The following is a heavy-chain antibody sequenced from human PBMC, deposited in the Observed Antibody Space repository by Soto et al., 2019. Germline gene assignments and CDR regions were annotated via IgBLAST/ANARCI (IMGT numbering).Heavy chain of an antibody. D-gene: IGHD2-2*02. Sequence: QVQLVQSGAEVKKPGASVRVSCKASGYTFTSYDINWVRQATGQGLEWMGWMNPNSGNTGDAQKFQGRVTMTRNTCMSTAYMELSSLRSDDTAVYSCAGEGSIRGDDYWGQGTLVTVSS. J-gene: IGHJ4*02. CDR3: AGEGSIRGDDY. V-gene: IGHV1-8*01. CDR1: GYTFTSYD. CDR2: MNPNSGNT.